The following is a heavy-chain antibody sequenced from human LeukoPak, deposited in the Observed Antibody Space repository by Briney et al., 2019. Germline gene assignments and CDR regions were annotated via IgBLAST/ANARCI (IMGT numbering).Heavy chain of an antibody. D-gene: IGHD6-19*01. CDR3: ARALYSGAWYGHDY. CDR2: IWSDGRRK. V-gene: IGHV3-33*01. J-gene: IGHJ4*02. CDR1: GFKFNGYG. Sequence: GGSLRLSCAASGFKFNGYGMHWVRQAPGKGLEWVAVIWSDGRRKYYADSVKGRFTISRDNSKNTLYLQMSGLSADDTAVYYCARALYSGAWYGHDYWGQGTLVTVSS.